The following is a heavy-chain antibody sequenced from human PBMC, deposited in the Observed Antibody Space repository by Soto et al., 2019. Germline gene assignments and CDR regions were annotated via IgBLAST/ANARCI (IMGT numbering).Heavy chain of an antibody. D-gene: IGHD3-22*01. CDR1: GGSISSGDYY. V-gene: IGHV4-30-4*01. CDR2: IYYSGST. CDR3: ARAWTDYYDSSGYGHGEFDY. J-gene: IGHJ4*02. Sequence: LCGGSISSGDYYWSWIRQPPGKGLEWIGYIYYSGSTYYNPSLKSRVTISVDTSKNQFSLKLSSVTAADTAVYYCARAWTDYYDSSGYGHGEFDYWGQGTLVTVSS.